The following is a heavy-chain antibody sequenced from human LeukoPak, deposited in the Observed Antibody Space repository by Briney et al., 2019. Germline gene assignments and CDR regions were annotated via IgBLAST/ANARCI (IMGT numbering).Heavy chain of an antibody. CDR1: GFTFSSYA. V-gene: IGHV3-23*01. CDR3: AKVYYYGSDPNWFDP. CDR2: TSGSGGST. J-gene: IGHJ5*02. Sequence: PGGSLRLSCAASGFTFSSYAMSWVRKAPGKGLEWVSATSGSGGSTYYADSVKGRFTISRDNSKNTLYLQMNSLRAEDTAVYYCAKVYYYGSDPNWFDPWGQGTLVTVS. D-gene: IGHD3-10*01.